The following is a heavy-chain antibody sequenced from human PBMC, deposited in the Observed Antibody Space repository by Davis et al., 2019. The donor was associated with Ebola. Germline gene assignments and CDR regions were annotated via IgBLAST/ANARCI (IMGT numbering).Heavy chain of an antibody. CDR1: GFTFSTYA. Sequence: GESLKISCAASGFTFSTYAMSWFRRAPGKGLQWVSGISGGSGTYYADSVRGRFTISRDNAKNSLYLQMNSLRAEDTAVYYCARTTLWFGEPAPLYYFDYWGQGTLVTVSS. V-gene: IGHV3-23*01. D-gene: IGHD3-10*01. CDR2: ISGGSGT. CDR3: ARTTLWFGEPAPLYYFDY. J-gene: IGHJ4*02.